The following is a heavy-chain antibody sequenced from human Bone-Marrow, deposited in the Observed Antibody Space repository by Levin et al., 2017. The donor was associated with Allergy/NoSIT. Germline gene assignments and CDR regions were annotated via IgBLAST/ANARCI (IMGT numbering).Heavy chain of an antibody. V-gene: IGHV3-13*01. Sequence: PSETLSLTCAASGFTFSNYDMHWVRQGTGKGLEWVSVIATAGDTYYSGSVKGRFTISRENAKNFLYLQMNSLRAGDTAVYYCARERYDILRGYYGMDVWGQGTTVTVS. CDR1: GFTFSNYD. CDR2: IATAGDT. CDR3: ARERYDILRGYYGMDV. J-gene: IGHJ6*02. D-gene: IGHD3-9*01.